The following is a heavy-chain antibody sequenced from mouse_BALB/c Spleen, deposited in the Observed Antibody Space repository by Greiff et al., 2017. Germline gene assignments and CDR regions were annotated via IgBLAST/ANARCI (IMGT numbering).Heavy chain of an antibody. V-gene: IGHV14-3*02. D-gene: IGHD3-3*01. Sequence: DVQLQESGAELVKPGASVKLSCTASGFNITDTYMHWVKQRPEQGLEWIGRIDPANGNTKYDPKFQGKATITADTSSNTAYLQLSSLTSEDTAVYDCARGDGDFDYWGQGTTLTVSS. CDR3: ARGDGDFDY. J-gene: IGHJ2*01. CDR2: IDPANGNT. CDR1: GFNITDTY.